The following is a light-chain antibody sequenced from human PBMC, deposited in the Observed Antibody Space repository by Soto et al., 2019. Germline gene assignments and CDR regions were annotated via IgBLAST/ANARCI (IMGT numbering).Light chain of an antibody. CDR1: QSVSSY. CDR3: QQRSTWPLRLT. CDR2: DAS. V-gene: IGKV3-11*01. Sequence: EIVLTQSPATLSLSPGERATLSCRASQSVSSYLTWYQQRPGKANRLSIYDASNRATGIPARFSGSGSGTDFTLTFSRLEPEELAVSYCQQRSTWPLRLTCGGGTKVELK. J-gene: IGKJ4*01.